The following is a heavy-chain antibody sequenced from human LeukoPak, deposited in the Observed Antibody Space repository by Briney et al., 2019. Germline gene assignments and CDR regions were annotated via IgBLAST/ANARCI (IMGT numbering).Heavy chain of an antibody. V-gene: IGHV4-34*01. D-gene: IGHD6-13*01. Sequence: PSETLSLTCAVYGGSFSGYYWGWIRQPPGKGLEWIGEINHSGSTNYNPSLKSRVTISVDTSKNQFSLKLSSVTAADTAVYYCARGRSVGYSSSWYYFDYWGQGTLVTVSS. CDR1: GGSFSGYY. J-gene: IGHJ4*02. CDR2: INHSGST. CDR3: ARGRSVGYSSSWYYFDY.